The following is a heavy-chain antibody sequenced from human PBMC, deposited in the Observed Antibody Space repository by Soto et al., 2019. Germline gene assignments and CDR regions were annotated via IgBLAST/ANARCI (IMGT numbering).Heavy chain of an antibody. V-gene: IGHV4-30-4*01. CDR3: ARTSPRGSGTWFDP. CDR1: GGSISSDDYY. CDR2: IYHSGSC. Sequence: QVKLQESGPGLVKPSQTLSLTCNVSGGSISSDDYYWSWIRQPPGKGLEWIGYIYHSGSCYYNPSLQSRVTISIDTSKNQLSLKLSSVTAADSAVYYCARTSPRGSGTWFDPWGQGTLVTVSS. D-gene: IGHD3-10*01. J-gene: IGHJ5*02.